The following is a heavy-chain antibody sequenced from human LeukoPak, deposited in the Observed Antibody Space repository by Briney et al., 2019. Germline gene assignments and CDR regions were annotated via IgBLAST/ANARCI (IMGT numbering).Heavy chain of an antibody. Sequence: GGSLRLSCAASGLIFSSYSMNWVRQAPGKGLEWVSSISGSSSYIYYADPVKGRFTISRDNAKNSLYLQTNSLRAEDTAVYYRARDAGNWNDPDAFDIWGQGTMVTVSS. V-gene: IGHV3-21*01. CDR2: ISGSSSYI. CDR1: GLIFSSYS. CDR3: ARDAGNWNDPDAFDI. D-gene: IGHD1-20*01. J-gene: IGHJ3*02.